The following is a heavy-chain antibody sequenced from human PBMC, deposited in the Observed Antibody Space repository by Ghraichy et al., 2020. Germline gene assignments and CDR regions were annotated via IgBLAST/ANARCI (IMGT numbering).Heavy chain of an antibody. Sequence: ASVKVSCKASGYTFTSYGISWVRQAPGQGLEWMGWISAYNGNTNYAQKLQGRVTMTTDTSTSTAYMELRSLRSDDTAVYYCARIDGSGSYIYYYYYMDVWGKGTTVTVSS. J-gene: IGHJ6*03. CDR2: ISAYNGNT. V-gene: IGHV1-18*01. D-gene: IGHD3-10*01. CDR3: ARIDGSGSYIYYYYYMDV. CDR1: GYTFTSYG.